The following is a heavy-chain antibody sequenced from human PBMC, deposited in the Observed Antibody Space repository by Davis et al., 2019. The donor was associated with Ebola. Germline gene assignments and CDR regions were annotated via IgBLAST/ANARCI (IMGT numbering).Heavy chain of an antibody. CDR2: ISNAGAYT. J-gene: IGHJ5*01. V-gene: IGHV3-64D*08. CDR1: GFTFLLHT. D-gene: IGHD6-25*01. Sequence: GESLKISCSASGFTFLLHTMHWVRQAPGKGLEYVADISNAGAYTFHEDSVKGRFTISRDNSKNTLFLQMNNQRVEDTAVYYCVKGSSEAAAKWLESWGQGTRVTVSS. CDR3: VKGSSEAAAKWLES.